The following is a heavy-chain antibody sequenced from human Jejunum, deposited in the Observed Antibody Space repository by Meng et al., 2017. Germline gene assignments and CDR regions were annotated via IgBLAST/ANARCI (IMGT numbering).Heavy chain of an antibody. CDR2: ISNSGATK. V-gene: IGHV3-48*03. J-gene: IGHJ4*02. D-gene: IGHD5-24*01. Sequence: GGSLRLSCVVSGFTFSSSDMNWVRQAPGKGLEWVSYISNSGATKDYVDSVKGRFTISRDNAKNTLFLQMNSLRAEDTALYYCAKRMATGSFFDYWGQGALVTVSS. CDR3: AKRMATGSFFDY. CDR1: GFTFSSSD.